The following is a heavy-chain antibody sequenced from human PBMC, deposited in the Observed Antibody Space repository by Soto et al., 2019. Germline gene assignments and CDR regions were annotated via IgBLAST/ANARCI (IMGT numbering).Heavy chain of an antibody. D-gene: IGHD3-3*01. V-gene: IGHV1-46*01. Sequence: ASVKVSCKASGYTFTSYYMHWVRQAPGQGLEWMGIINPSGGSTSYAQKFQGRVTMTRDTSTSTVYMELNSLRSEDTAVYYCASDYDFWSGYWEDYYYYYGMDDWGQGTTVTVSS. CDR2: INPSGGST. J-gene: IGHJ6*02. CDR1: GYTFTSYY. CDR3: ASDYDFWSGYWEDYYYYYGMDD.